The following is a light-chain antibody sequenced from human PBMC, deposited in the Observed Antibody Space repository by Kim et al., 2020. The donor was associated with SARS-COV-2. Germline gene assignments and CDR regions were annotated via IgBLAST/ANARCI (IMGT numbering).Light chain of an antibody. V-gene: IGKV3-20*01. CDR2: GAS. J-gene: IGKJ1*01. CDR1: QGISSSS. CDR3: QQYVNSRWT. Sequence: SPGERATVSCRASQGISSSSLAWFQQKPGQAPRLLIHGASSRATGIPDRFSGSGSGTDFTLTISRLEPEDFAVYYCQQYVNSRWTFGQGTKVDIK.